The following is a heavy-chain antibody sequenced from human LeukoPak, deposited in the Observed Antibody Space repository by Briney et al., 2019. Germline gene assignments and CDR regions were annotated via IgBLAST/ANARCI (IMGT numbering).Heavy chain of an antibody. CDR1: GFTFSSYT. V-gene: IGHV3-23*01. Sequence: GGSLRLSCAASGFTFSSYTMSWVRRAPGKELEWVSTITTSDGNTYYADSVKGRFTVSRDNSKNTLFLQMNSLRAEDTAVYYCARDRSDSSGYYYDHWGQGTLVTVSS. J-gene: IGHJ4*02. CDR3: ARDRSDSSGYYYDH. D-gene: IGHD3-22*01. CDR2: ITTSDGNT.